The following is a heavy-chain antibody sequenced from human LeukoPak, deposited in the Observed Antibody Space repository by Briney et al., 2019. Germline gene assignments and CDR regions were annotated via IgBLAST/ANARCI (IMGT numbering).Heavy chain of an antibody. CDR2: ISSSGTTI. Sequence: GGSLRLSCAASGLNFSDSEMNWVRQAPGKGLEWVSYISSSGTTIFYADSVKGRFTISRDNSKNSMYLQMNRLRAEDTAVYYCARGVPTGYYTSCYDYWGQGTLVSVSS. J-gene: IGHJ4*02. CDR1: GLNFSDSE. V-gene: IGHV3-48*03. D-gene: IGHD3/OR15-3a*01. CDR3: ARGVPTGYYTSCYDY.